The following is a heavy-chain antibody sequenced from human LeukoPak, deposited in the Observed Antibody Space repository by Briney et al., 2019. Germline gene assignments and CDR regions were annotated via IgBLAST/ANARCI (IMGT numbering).Heavy chain of an antibody. V-gene: IGHV3-33*01. CDR3: VRVVAGMLIYYFDY. CDR1: GFIFSTYG. D-gene: IGHD3-22*01. Sequence: QTGGSLRLSCEASGFIFSTYGMHWVRQAPGKGLEWVAVIWYDGSNKYYADSVKGRFTISRDNSKNTLYLQMSSLRAEDTAVYYCVRVVAGMLIYYFDYWGQGTLVTVSS. CDR2: IWYDGSNK. J-gene: IGHJ4*02.